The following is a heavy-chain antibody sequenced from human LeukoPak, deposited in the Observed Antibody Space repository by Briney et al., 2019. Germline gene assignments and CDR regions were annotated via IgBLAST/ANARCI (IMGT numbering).Heavy chain of an antibody. CDR1: GGTFSSYA. J-gene: IGHJ4*02. V-gene: IGHV1-69*13. D-gene: IGHD4-23*01. CDR2: IIPIFGTA. Sequence: VASVTVSCKASGGTFSSYAISWVRQAPGQGLEWMGGIIPIFGTANYAQKFQGRVTITADESTSTAYMELSSLRSEDTAVYYCARDRYGGNSGFDYWGQGTLVTVSS. CDR3: ARDRYGGNSGFDY.